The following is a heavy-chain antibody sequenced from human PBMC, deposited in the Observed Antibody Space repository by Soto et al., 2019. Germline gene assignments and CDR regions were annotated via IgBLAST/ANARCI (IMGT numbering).Heavy chain of an antibody. J-gene: IGHJ6*02. D-gene: IGHD1-7*01. CDR3: ARLTGTTHYYYYGMDV. Sequence: GESLKISCKGSGYSFTSYWIGWVRQMPGKGLEWMGIIYPGDSDTRYSPYFQGQVTISADKSISTAYLQWSSLKASDTAMYYCARLTGTTHYYYYGMDVWGQGTTVTVSS. CDR2: IYPGDSDT. V-gene: IGHV5-51*01. CDR1: GYSFTSYW.